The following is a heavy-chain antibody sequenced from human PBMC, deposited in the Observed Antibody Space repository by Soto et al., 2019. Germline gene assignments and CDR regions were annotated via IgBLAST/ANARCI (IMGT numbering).Heavy chain of an antibody. J-gene: IGHJ4*02. CDR2: IIPIFGTA. V-gene: IGHV1-69*01. CDR1: GGTFSSYA. Sequence: QVQLVQSGAEVKKPGSSVKVSCKASGGTFSSYAISWVRQAPGQGLEWMGGIIPIFGTANYAQKFQGRVTITAEESTSTAYMELSSMRSEDTAVYYCARDGGAYCGGDCYSPTFDFDYWGQGTLVNVSS. CDR3: ARDGGAYCGGDCYSPTFDFDY. D-gene: IGHD2-21*02.